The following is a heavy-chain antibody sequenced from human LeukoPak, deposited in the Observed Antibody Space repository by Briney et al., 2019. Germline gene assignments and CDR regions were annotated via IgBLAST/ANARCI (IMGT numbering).Heavy chain of an antibody. D-gene: IGHD6-13*01. CDR3: ARVGSSSWFTHKIYYYYYYYMDV. CDR1: GFTFSSYS. Sequence: PGGSLRLSCAASGFTFSSYSMNWVRQAPGKGLEWVSSISSSSSYIYYADSVKGRFTISRDNAKNSLYLQMNSLRAEDTAVYYCARVGSSSWFTHKIYYYYYYYMDVWGKGTTVTISS. J-gene: IGHJ6*03. CDR2: ISSSSSYI. V-gene: IGHV3-21*01.